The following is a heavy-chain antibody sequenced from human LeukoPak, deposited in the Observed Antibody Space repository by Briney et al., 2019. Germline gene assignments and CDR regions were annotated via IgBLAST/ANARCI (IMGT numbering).Heavy chain of an antibody. CDR3: ARANPGYSSNPRGSYYYGMDV. CDR1: GFTFSSYA. D-gene: IGHD6-13*01. Sequence: PGRSLRLSCAASGFTFSSYAMHWVRQAPGKGLEWVAVISYDGSNKYYADSVKGRFTISRDNSKNTLYLQMNSLRAEDTAVYYCARANPGYSSNPRGSYYYGMDVWGQGTTVTVSS. CDR2: ISYDGSNK. J-gene: IGHJ6*02. V-gene: IGHV3-30-3*01.